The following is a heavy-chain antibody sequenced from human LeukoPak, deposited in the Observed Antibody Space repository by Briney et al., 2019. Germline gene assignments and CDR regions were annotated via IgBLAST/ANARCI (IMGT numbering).Heavy chain of an antibody. J-gene: IGHJ6*03. D-gene: IGHD1-26*01. V-gene: IGHV3-21*01. CDR2: ITSSGTYI. CDR3: ARDPYSGNYGNYYYYYMDV. Sequence: PGGSLKLSCATSGFAFNNYNMNWVRQAPGRALEWVSSITSSGTYIFYADSVKGRFTISRDNAKNSLYLQMNSLGPEDTAVYYCARDPYSGNYGNYYYYYMDVWGKGTTVTISS. CDR1: GFAFNNYN.